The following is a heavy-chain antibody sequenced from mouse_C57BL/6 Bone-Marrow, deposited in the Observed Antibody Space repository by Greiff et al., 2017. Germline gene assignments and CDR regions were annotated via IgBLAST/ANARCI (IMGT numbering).Heavy chain of an antibody. J-gene: IGHJ3*01. CDR1: GYTFTSYW. V-gene: IGHV1-69*01. Sequence: QVQLQQPGAELVMPGASVKLSCKASGYTFTSYWMHWVKQRPGQGLEWIGEIDPSDSYTNYNQKFKGKSTLTVDKSSSTAYMQLSSLTSVDSAVYYCARGGYLAWFAYWGQGTLVTVSA. D-gene: IGHD2-3*01. CDR2: IDPSDSYT. CDR3: ARGGYLAWFAY.